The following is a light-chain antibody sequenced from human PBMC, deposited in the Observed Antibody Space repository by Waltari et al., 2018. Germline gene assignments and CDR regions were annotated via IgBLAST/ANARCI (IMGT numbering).Light chain of an antibody. J-gene: IGLJ2*01. CDR3: SSYRDSSTRA. CDR2: DVS. CDR1: SSHVGGYNH. Sequence: QSALTQPASVSGSPGQSITISCTGTSSHVGGYNHVSWYQQHPDKAPKLIIYDVSDRPSGVSNRFSGSKSGNTASLTISGLQAEDEADYYCSSYRDSSTRAFGGGTKLTVL. V-gene: IGLV2-14*03.